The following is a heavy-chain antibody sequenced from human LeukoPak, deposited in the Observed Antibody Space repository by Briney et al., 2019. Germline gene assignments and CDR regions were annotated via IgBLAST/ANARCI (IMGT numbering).Heavy chain of an antibody. CDR2: INAGNGNT. J-gene: IGHJ6*03. V-gene: IGHV1-3*03. Sequence: ASVKVSCKASGYTFTSYAMHWVRQAPGQRLEWMGLINAGNGNTKYSQEFQGRVTITRDTSASTAYMELSSLRSEDMAVYYCARSPLYCSGGSCYSDYYYYMGVWGKGTTVTVSS. CDR3: ARSPLYCSGGSCYSDYYYYMGV. D-gene: IGHD2-15*01. CDR1: GYTFTSYA.